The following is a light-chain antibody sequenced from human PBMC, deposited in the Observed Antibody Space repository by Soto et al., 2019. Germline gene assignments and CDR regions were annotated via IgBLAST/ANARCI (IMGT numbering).Light chain of an antibody. CDR3: QQFNNRPQWT. J-gene: IGKJ1*01. Sequence: EIVLTQSSATLSVSPGESATLFCRAIQSVSSNLAWYQHKAGQAPRLLIYVASTRATGVPDRFSGSGSGTEFSLTISSLQSEEFAVYYCQQFNNRPQWTFGQGTKV. CDR1: QSVSSN. V-gene: IGKV3-15*01. CDR2: VAS.